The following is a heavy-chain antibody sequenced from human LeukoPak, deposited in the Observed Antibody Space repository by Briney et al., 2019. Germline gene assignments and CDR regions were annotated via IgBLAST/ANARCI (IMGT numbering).Heavy chain of an antibody. D-gene: IGHD6-6*01. CDR1: GNSISSYNYY. Sequence: LSLTCTVSGNSISSYNYYWSWVRQAPGKGLEWVSAISGSGGSTYYADSVKGRFTISRDNSKNTLYLQMNSLRAEDTAVYYCAKGGYSSSSPWFDPWGQGTLVTVSS. V-gene: IGHV3-23*01. J-gene: IGHJ5*02. CDR2: ISGSGGST. CDR3: AKGGYSSSSPWFDP.